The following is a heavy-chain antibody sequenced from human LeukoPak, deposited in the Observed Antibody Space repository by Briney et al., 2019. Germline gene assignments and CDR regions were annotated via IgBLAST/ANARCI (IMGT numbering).Heavy chain of an antibody. CDR2: INPSGGST. CDR3: ARDKFQVVVAATRGFDP. Sequence: ASVKVSCKASGYTFTSYYMHWVRQAPGQGLEWMGIINPSGGSTSYAQKFQGRVTMTRDTSTSTVYMELSSLRSEDTAVYYCARDKFQVVVAATRGFDPWGQGTLVTVPS. V-gene: IGHV1-46*01. D-gene: IGHD2-15*01. CDR1: GYTFTSYY. J-gene: IGHJ5*02.